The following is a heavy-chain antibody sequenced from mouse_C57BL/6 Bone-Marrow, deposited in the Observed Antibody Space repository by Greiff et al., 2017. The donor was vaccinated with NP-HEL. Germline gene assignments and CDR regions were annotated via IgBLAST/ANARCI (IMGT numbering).Heavy chain of an antibody. CDR3: AKNGATVVPYWYFDV. CDR2: IWRGGST. CDR1: GFSLTSYG. J-gene: IGHJ1*03. V-gene: IGHV2-5*01. Sequence: VKLVESGPGLVQPSQSLSITCTVSGFSLTSYGVHWVRQSPGKGLEWLGVIWRGGSTDYNAAFMSRLSITKDNSKSQVFFKMNSLQADDTAIYYCAKNGATVVPYWYFDVWGTGTTVTVSS. D-gene: IGHD1-1*01.